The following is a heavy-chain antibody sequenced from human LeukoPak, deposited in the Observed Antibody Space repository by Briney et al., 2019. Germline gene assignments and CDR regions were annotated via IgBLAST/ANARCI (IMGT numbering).Heavy chain of an antibody. CDR1: GFTFSSYW. CDR3: ARDLHY. Sequence: PGGSLRPSCAASGFTFSSYWMHWVRQAPDKGLVWVSRINSDGSTTNYADSVKGRFTISRDNAKNTLYLQINGLRAEDTGVYYCARDLHYWGQGTLVTVSS. CDR2: INSDGSTT. J-gene: IGHJ4*02. V-gene: IGHV3-74*01.